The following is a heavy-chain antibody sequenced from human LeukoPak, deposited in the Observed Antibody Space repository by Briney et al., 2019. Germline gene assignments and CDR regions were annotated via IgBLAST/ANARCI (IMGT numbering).Heavy chain of an antibody. CDR1: GFTFSSYG. CDR2: FTGSGASK. J-gene: IGHJ4*02. CDR3: EKGTDFEA. Sequence: PGGSLRLSCAASGFTFSSYGMSWVRQAPGKGLEWVSTFTGSGASKYYADSVKGRFTISRDNSKNTLYLQMTSLRAEDTAVYYCEKGTDFEAWGQGTLVTVSS. V-gene: IGHV3-23*01.